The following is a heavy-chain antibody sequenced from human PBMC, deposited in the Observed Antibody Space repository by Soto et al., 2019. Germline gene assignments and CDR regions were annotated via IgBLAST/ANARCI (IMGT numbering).Heavy chain of an antibody. CDR3: ARDRHLLWFGEYYYGMDV. D-gene: IGHD3-10*01. CDR1: GYTSTGYY. J-gene: IGHJ6*02. CDR2: INPNSGGT. V-gene: IGHV1-2*04. Sequence: ASVKVSCKASGYTSTGYYMHWVRQAPGQGLEWMGWINPNSGGTNYAQKFQGWVTMTRDTSISTAYMELSRLRSDATAVYYSARDRHLLWFGEYYYGMDVWGQGTRVTVSS.